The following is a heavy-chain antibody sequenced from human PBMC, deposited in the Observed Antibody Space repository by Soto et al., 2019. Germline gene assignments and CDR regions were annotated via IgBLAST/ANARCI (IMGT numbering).Heavy chain of an antibody. J-gene: IGHJ5*02. CDR2: INAGNGNT. D-gene: IGHD2-2*01. Sequence: ASVKVSCKASGYTFTSYAMHWVRRAPGQRLEWMGWINAGNGNTKYSQKFQGRVTITRDTSASTAYMELSSLRSEDTAVYYCARVVPAALNWFDPWGQGTLVTVS. CDR3: ARVVPAALNWFDP. V-gene: IGHV1-3*01. CDR1: GYTFTSYA.